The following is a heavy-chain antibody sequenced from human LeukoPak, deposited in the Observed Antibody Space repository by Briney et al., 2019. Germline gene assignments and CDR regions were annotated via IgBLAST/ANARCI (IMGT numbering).Heavy chain of an antibody. CDR2: IIPKFATA. Sequence: ASVKVSCKASGYTFTNYAIIWVRQAPGQGLEWIGSIIPKFATANYAHNFQGRVSIGADESTTTAYMELSSLTFDDTAVYYCASRDADYEYYFDYWGQGAVVTVSS. J-gene: IGHJ4*02. CDR3: ASRDADYEYYFDY. D-gene: IGHD4-17*01. V-gene: IGHV1-69*13. CDR1: GYTFTNYA.